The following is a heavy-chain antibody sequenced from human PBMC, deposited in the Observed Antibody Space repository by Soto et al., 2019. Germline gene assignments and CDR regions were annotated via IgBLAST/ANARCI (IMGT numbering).Heavy chain of an antibody. V-gene: IGHV4-59*01. D-gene: IGHD6-25*01. CDR3: TRGGGDF. Sequence: KTSETLSLTCTVSGGSINTYYWSWIRQPPGKGLEWIGYIYYSGSDSGSTNYIPSLKSRVTISVDTSKNQFSLKLTSVTAADTAVYFCTRGGGDFWGQGTQVTVSS. CDR1: GGSINTYY. CDR2: IYYSGSDSGST. J-gene: IGHJ4*02.